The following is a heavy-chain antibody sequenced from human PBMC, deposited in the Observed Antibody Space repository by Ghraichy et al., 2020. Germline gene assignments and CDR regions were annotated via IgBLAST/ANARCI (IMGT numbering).Heavy chain of an antibody. CDR2: INPSGGST. CDR1: GYTFTSYY. D-gene: IGHD2-15*01. CDR3: ASAGYCSGGSCGTFDY. V-gene: IGHV1-46*01. Sequence: ASVKVSCKASGYTFTSYYMHWVRQAPGQGLEWMGIINPSGGSTSYAQKFQGRVTMTRDTSTSTVYMELSSLRSEDTAVYYCASAGYCSGGSCGTFDYWGQGTLVTVSS. J-gene: IGHJ4*02.